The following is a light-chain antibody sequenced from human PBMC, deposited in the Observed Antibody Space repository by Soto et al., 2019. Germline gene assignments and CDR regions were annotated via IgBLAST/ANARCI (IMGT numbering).Light chain of an antibody. Sequence: DIQMTQSPSSLSASVGDRVTITCRASQSISSYLNWYQQKPGKAPKLLIYAASSLQSGVPSRFSGSGSGTDFTLTISSLQPEDFATYYCQQCYSTPRRLFGQGTKVEIK. CDR3: QQCYSTPRRL. CDR1: QSISSY. J-gene: IGKJ1*01. V-gene: IGKV1-39*01. CDR2: AAS.